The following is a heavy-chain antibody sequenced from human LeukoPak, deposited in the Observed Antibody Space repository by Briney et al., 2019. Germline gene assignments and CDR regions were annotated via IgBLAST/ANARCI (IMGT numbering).Heavy chain of an antibody. Sequence: ASVKVSCKAFGYNFTDYYMHWVRQAPGQGLEWMGWINPNTVVTDYAQKFQGRVTMTRVTSLRTAYMELSRLTSDDTAVYYCARTSISDDTNVNIEGYYFGLDVWGQGTTVTVSS. V-gene: IGHV1-2*02. J-gene: IGHJ6*02. D-gene: IGHD2/OR15-2a*01. CDR3: ARTSISDDTNVNIEGYYFGLDV. CDR1: GYNFTDYY. CDR2: INPNTVVT.